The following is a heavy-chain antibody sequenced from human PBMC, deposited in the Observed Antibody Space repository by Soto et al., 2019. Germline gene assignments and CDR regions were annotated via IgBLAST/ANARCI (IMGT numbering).Heavy chain of an antibody. J-gene: IGHJ3*02. CDR1: GFTFSSYE. CDR3: ARPGYRYGDDAFDI. D-gene: IGHD5-18*01. V-gene: IGHV3-48*03. Sequence: GGSLRLSCAASGFTFSSYEMNWVRQAPGKGLEWVSYISSSGSTIYYADSVKGRFTISRDNAKNSLYLQMNSLRAEDTAVYYCARPGYRYGDDAFDIWAQGTMVTVSS. CDR2: ISSSGSTI.